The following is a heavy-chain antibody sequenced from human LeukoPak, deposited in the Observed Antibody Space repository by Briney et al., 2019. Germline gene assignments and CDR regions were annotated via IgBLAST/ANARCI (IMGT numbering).Heavy chain of an antibody. D-gene: IGHD1-26*01. CDR3: ATDSGSYFSRFDY. V-gene: IGHV3-33*01. Sequence: GGSLRLSCAASGFTFSSYGMHWVRQAPGKGLEWVAVIWYDGSNKYYADPVKGRFTISRDNSKNTLYLQMNSLRAEDTAVYYCATDSGSYFSRFDYWGQGTLVTVSS. J-gene: IGHJ4*02. CDR2: IWYDGSNK. CDR1: GFTFSSYG.